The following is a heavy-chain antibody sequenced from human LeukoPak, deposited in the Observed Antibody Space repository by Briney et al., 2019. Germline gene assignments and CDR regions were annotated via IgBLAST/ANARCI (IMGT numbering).Heavy chain of an antibody. CDR3: GSRSTYYYGPGSYYWSY. CDR1: GGSISSSNYY. J-gene: IGHJ4*02. CDR2: IYYSGST. V-gene: IGHV4-39*01. Sequence: SETLSLTCTVSGGSISSSNYYWGWIRQPPGKGLEWIGSIYYSGSTYYNPSLKSRVTISVDTSKNQFSLKLRSVTAADTAVYYCGSRSTYYYGPGSYYWSYWGQGTLVTVSS. D-gene: IGHD3-10*01.